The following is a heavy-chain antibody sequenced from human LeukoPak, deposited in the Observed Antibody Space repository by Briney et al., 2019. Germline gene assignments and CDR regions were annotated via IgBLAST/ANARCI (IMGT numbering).Heavy chain of an antibody. CDR1: GGSLSSSSYY. V-gene: IGHV4-39*01. CDR2: IYYSGST. CDR3: ARRTTTNDWFDP. Sequence: PSETLSLTCTVSGGSLSSSSYYWGWIRQPPGKGLEWIGSIYYSGSTYYNPSLKSRVTISVDTSKNQFSLKLSSVTAADTAVYYCARRTTTNDWFDPWGQGTLVTVSS. J-gene: IGHJ5*02. D-gene: IGHD4-17*01.